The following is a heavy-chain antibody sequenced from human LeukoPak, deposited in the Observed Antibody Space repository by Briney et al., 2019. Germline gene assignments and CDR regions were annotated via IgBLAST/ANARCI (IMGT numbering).Heavy chain of an antibody. J-gene: IGHJ2*01. Sequence: ASVKVSCKASGYTFTGYYMHLVRQAPGQGLEWMGRINPNSGGTNYAQKFQGRVTMTRDTSISTAYMELSRLRSDDTAVYYCARSAVAGTGWYCDLWGRGTLVTVSS. V-gene: IGHV1-2*06. CDR2: INPNSGGT. D-gene: IGHD6-19*01. CDR1: GYTFTGYY. CDR3: ARSAVAGTGWYCDL.